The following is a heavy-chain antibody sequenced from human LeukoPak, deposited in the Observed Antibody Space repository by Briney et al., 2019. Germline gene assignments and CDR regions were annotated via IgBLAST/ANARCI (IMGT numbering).Heavy chain of an antibody. CDR3: ARVFTSGSPFDY. D-gene: IGHD1-26*01. CDR1: KFTFSDYY. CDR2: ISTSGSTF. V-gene: IGHV3-11*01. Sequence: KTGGSLRLSCAASKFTFSDYYMSWIRQAPGKGLEWVSYISTSGSTFHYADSVKGRFTISRDNAKNSLYLQMNSLRAEDTAAYYCARVFTSGSPFDYWGQGTLVTVSS. J-gene: IGHJ4*02.